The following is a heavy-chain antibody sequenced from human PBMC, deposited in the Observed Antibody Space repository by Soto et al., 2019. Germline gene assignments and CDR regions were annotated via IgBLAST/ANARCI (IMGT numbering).Heavy chain of an antibody. V-gene: IGHV1-69*13. J-gene: IGHJ6*02. CDR3: AMPYYYGSGSTPGYYYYGMDV. Sequence: SVKVSCKASGGTFSSYAISWVRQAPGQGLEWMGGIIPIFGTANYAQKFQGRVTITADESTSTAYMELSSLRSEDTAVYYCAMPYYYGSGSTPGYYYYGMDVWGQGTTVTVSS. D-gene: IGHD3-10*01. CDR1: GGTFSSYA. CDR2: IIPIFGTA.